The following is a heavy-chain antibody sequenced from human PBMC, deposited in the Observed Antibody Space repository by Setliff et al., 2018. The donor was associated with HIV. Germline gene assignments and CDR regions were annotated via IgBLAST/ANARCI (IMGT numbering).Heavy chain of an antibody. CDR2: INHSGST. CDR1: GGSFSDDS. Sequence: SETLSLTCAVYGGSFSDDSWNWIRQPPGKGLEWVGEINHSGSTNYNPSLKSRVTISVDTSKNQFSLKLSAVTAADTAMYYCARGTRSSFNWFDPWGQGTLVTVSS. V-gene: IGHV4-34*01. CDR3: ARGTRSSFNWFDP. D-gene: IGHD6-6*01. J-gene: IGHJ5*02.